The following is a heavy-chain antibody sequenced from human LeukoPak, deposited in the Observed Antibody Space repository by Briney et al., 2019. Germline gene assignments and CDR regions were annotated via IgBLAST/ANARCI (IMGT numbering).Heavy chain of an antibody. D-gene: IGHD2-15*01. V-gene: IGHV4-39*02. Sequence: SETLSLTCTVSGGSISSSSYYWGWIRQPPGKGLEWIGSIYYSGSTYYNPSLKSRVTISVDTSKNQFSLKLSSVTAADTAVYYCARDHCSGGSCYPDAFDIWGQGTMVTVSS. CDR3: ARDHCSGGSCYPDAFDI. J-gene: IGHJ3*02. CDR1: GGSISSSSYY. CDR2: IYYSGST.